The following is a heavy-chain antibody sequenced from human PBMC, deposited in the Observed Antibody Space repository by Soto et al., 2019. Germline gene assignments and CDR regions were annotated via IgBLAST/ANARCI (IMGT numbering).Heavy chain of an antibody. J-gene: IGHJ4*02. CDR1: GDSVSSGSKC. CDR2: LCYSGNT. D-gene: IGHD6-19*01. Sequence: SETLSLTCTVSGDSVSSGSKCWSWIRQPPGKALEWIAYLCYSGNTNYNPSLKSRVTISRGTSRNQFSLRMTSVTADDTAVYFCARSGGGSGWLGGQGTLVTVSS. V-gene: IGHV4-61*01. CDR3: ARSGGGSGWL.